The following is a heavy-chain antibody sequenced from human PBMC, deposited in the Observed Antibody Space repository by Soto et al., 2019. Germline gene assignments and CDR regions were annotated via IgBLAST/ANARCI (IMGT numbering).Heavy chain of an antibody. V-gene: IGHV3-49*03. J-gene: IGHJ4*02. CDR2: IRSKAYGGTT. CDR3: THNMIVVPPHY. D-gene: IGHD3-22*01. CDR1: GFTFGDYA. Sequence: LRLSCTASGFTFGDYAMSWFRQAPGTGLEWVGFIRSKAYGGTTEYAASVKGRFTISRDDSKSIAYLQMNSLKTEDTAVHYCTHNMIVVPPHYWGQGTLVTVSS.